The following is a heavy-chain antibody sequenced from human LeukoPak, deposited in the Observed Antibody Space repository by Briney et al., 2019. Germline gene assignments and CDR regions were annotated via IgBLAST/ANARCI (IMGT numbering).Heavy chain of an antibody. D-gene: IGHD2-2*01. V-gene: IGHV3-23*01. CDR1: GVTLSSYA. CDR3: AKDRVPAVVPAGEK. CDR2: ISGSGGST. J-gene: IGHJ4*02. Sequence: GGSLRLSCAASGVTLSSYAMSWVRQAPGKGLEWVSAISGSGGSTYYADSVKGRFTISRDNSKNTLYLQMNSLRAEDTAVYYCAKDRVPAVVPAGEKWGQGTLVTVSS.